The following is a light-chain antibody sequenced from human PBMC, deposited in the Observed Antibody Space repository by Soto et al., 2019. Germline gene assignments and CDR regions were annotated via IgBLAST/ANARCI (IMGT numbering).Light chain of an antibody. CDR3: SSYTISSTWV. CDR1: SSDVGGYNY. J-gene: IGLJ3*02. CDR2: DVT. V-gene: IGLV2-14*01. Sequence: QSALTQPASVSGSPGQSITISCTGTSSDVGGYNYVSWYQQHPGKAPKLIIYDVTNRPSGVSNRFSGSKSGNTASLTISGLQAEAVADYYCSSYTISSTWVFGGGTQLTVL.